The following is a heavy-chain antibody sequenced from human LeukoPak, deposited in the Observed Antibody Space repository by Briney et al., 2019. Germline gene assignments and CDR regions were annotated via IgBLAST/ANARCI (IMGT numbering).Heavy chain of an antibody. CDR2: MNPNSGNT. Sequence: GASVKVSCKASGYTFTSYDINWVRQATGQGLEWMGWMNPNSGNTGYAQKFQGRVTITRNTSISTAYMELSSLRSEDTAVYYCARGVVSDSSSSPYYYYYYMDVWGKGTTVTVSS. J-gene: IGHJ6*03. V-gene: IGHV1-8*03. CDR3: ARGVVSDSSSSPYYYYYYMDV. CDR1: GYTFTSYD. D-gene: IGHD6-6*01.